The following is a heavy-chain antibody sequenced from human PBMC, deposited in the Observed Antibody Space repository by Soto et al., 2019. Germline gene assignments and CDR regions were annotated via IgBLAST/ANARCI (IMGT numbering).Heavy chain of an antibody. Sequence: PGESLKISCKGSGYSFTSYWIGWVRQMPGKGLEWMGIIYPGDSDTRYSPSFQGQVTISADKSISTAYLQWSSLKASDTAMYYCARHGRGGDRYCSSTSCPGMDVWGQGTTVTVS. CDR1: GYSFTSYW. J-gene: IGHJ6*02. D-gene: IGHD2-2*01. CDR3: ARHGRGGDRYCSSTSCPGMDV. V-gene: IGHV5-51*01. CDR2: IYPGDSDT.